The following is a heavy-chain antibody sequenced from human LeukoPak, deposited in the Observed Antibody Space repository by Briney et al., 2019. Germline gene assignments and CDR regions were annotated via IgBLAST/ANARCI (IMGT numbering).Heavy chain of an antibody. D-gene: IGHD3-3*01. J-gene: IGHJ4*02. Sequence: ASVKVSCKASGYTFTGYYMHWVRQAPGQGLEWMGWINPNSGGTNYAQKFQGRVTMTRDTSISTAYMELSRLRSDDTAVYYCARGNWPLTVGGFFGDYWGQGTLVTVSS. V-gene: IGHV1-2*02. CDR3: ARGNWPLTVGGFFGDY. CDR1: GYTFTGYY. CDR2: INPNSGGT.